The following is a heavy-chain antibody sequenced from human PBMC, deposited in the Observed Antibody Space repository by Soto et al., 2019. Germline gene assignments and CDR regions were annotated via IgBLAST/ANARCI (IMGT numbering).Heavy chain of an antibody. V-gene: IGHV3-30-3*01. CDR1: GFTFSSYA. Sequence: GGALRLSCTASGFTFSSYAIHWGRQAPGKGLEWVAVISYDGSNKYYADSVKGRFTISRDNSKNTLYLQMNSLRAEDTAVYYCAIDAIQLWLPKYYFDYWGQGTLVTVSS. D-gene: IGHD5-18*01. J-gene: IGHJ4*02. CDR3: AIDAIQLWLPKYYFDY. CDR2: ISYDGSNK.